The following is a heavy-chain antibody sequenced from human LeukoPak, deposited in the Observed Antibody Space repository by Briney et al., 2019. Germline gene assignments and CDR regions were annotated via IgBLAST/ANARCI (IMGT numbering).Heavy chain of an antibody. V-gene: IGHV3-66*01. CDR3: ARKTPRFGDYDY. CDR1: GFTFSSYA. CDR2: IYSAGST. Sequence: PGGSLRLSCVASGFTFSSYALSWVRQAPGKGLEWVSLIYSAGSTYYADSVKGRFTISRDNSKNTLYLQMNSLRAVDTAVYYCARKTPRFGDYDYWGQGTLVTVSS. D-gene: IGHD2-15*01. J-gene: IGHJ4*02.